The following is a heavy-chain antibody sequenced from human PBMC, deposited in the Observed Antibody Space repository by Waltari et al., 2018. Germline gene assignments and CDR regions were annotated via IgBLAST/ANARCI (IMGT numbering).Heavy chain of an antibody. J-gene: IGHJ6*02. CDR2: INHSGST. CDR1: GGSFSGYY. D-gene: IGHD6-6*01. Sequence: QVQLQQWGAGLLKPSETLSLTCAVYGGSFSGYYWSWIRQPPGKGLEWIGEINHSGSTNYTPSLKSRVTISVDTSKNQFSLKLSSVTAADTAVYYCVRGGEAARTKYYGMDVWGQGTTVTVSS. V-gene: IGHV4-34*01. CDR3: VRGGEAARTKYYGMDV.